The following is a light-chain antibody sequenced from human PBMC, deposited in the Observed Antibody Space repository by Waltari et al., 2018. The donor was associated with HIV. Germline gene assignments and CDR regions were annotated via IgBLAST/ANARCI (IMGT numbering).Light chain of an antibody. CDR1: HSDLGTFDF. J-gene: IGLJ3*02. Sequence: QPASMSGSPGQSVTLSCAGSHSDLGTFDFVSWYQHLPGKAPKPLIYRVTFRPSGVPSRFSASKSANTASLTISDLQTEDEAHYYCSSYTITNTWVFGGGTLLTVL. CDR2: RVT. CDR3: SSYTITNTWV. V-gene: IGLV2-14*01.